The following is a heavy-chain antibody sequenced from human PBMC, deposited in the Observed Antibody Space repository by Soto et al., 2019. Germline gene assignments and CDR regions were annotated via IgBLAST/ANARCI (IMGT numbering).Heavy chain of an antibody. CDR2: ISWNSGSI. V-gene: IGHV3-9*01. Sequence: PGGSLRLSCAASGFTFDDYAMHWVRQAPGKGLEWVSGISWNSGSIGYADSVKGRFTISRDNAKNSLYLQMNSLRAEDTALYYCAKSGEGGDAFDIWGQGTMVTVS. CDR3: AKSGEGGDAFDI. CDR1: GFTFDDYA. J-gene: IGHJ3*02. D-gene: IGHD5-12*01.